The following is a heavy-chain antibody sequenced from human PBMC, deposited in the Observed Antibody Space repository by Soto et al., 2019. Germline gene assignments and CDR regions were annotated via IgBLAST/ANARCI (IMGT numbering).Heavy chain of an antibody. D-gene: IGHD6-19*01. CDR3: VRAPEQRPTDY. CDR2: ISVDGRDT. CDR1: GFTLSDYW. Sequence: EVQLVESGGGLVQPGGSLRLSCAASGFTLSDYWMHWVRQVPGKGLLWVSRISVDGRDTTYADSVKGRFTISRDNAKNTLYLQMDSLRAEDTAVYYCVRAPEQRPTDYWGHGSLVTVSS. J-gene: IGHJ4*01. V-gene: IGHV3-74*03.